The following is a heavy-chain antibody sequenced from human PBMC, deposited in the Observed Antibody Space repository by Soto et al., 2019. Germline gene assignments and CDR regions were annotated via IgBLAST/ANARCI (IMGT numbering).Heavy chain of an antibody. Sequence: PSETLSLTCDVPSGSISSSNWWSWVRQPPGKGLEWIGEIYHSGTTNYNPSLKSRVTISVDKSKNQFSLKLSSVTAADTAVYYCASLIAVANYWGQGTLVTVSS. D-gene: IGHD6-19*01. J-gene: IGHJ4*02. CDR1: SGSISSSNW. CDR3: ASLIAVANY. V-gene: IGHV4-4*02. CDR2: IYHSGTT.